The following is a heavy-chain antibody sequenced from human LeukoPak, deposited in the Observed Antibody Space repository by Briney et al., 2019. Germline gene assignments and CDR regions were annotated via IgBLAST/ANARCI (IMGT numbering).Heavy chain of an antibody. CDR2: IYYSGST. Sequence: SETLSLTCTVSGGSISSSSYYWGWIRQPPGKGLEWIGSIYYSGSTYYNPSLKSRVTISVDTSKNQFSLKLSSVTAADTAVYYCARTTVTTHDAFDIWGQGTMVTVSS. J-gene: IGHJ3*02. CDR3: ARTTVTTHDAFDI. CDR1: GGSISSSSYY. V-gene: IGHV4-39*07. D-gene: IGHD4-17*01.